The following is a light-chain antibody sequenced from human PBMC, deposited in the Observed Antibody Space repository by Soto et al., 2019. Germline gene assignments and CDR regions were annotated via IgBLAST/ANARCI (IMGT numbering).Light chain of an antibody. Sequence: QSALTQPASVSGSPGQSITISCTGTSSDVGGYNYVSWYQQHPGKAPKLMIYDVSNRPSGVSNRFSGSKSGNTASLTISGLQAEDEADSYCSSYTSSSSYVFATGPKVTVL. V-gene: IGLV2-14*01. CDR2: DVS. CDR3: SSYTSSSSYV. CDR1: SSDVGGYNY. J-gene: IGLJ1*01.